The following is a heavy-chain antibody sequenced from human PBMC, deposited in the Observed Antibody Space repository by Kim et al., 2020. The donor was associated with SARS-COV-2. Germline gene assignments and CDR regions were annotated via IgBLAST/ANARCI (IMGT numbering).Heavy chain of an antibody. D-gene: IGHD1-20*01. CDR3: AKVRYNWNEFDY. Sequence: YADSVTGRFTASRDNSKNKQDLQRNSLRAEDTAVYFCAKVRYNWNEFDYWGQGSLVTVSS. V-gene: IGHV3-23*01. J-gene: IGHJ4*02.